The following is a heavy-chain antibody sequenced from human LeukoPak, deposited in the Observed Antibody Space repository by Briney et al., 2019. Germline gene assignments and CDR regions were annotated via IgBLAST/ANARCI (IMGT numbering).Heavy chain of an antibody. V-gene: IGHV4-39*01. CDR2: IYYSGST. Sequence: SETLSLTCTVSGGSISSRSYYWGWIRQPPGKGLEWIGSIYYSGSTYYNPSLKSRVTISVDTSKNQFSLKLSSVTAADTAVYYCARLHRHCSSTSCSDYWGQGTLVTVSS. D-gene: IGHD2-2*01. J-gene: IGHJ4*02. CDR3: ARLHRHCSSTSCSDY. CDR1: GGSISSRSYY.